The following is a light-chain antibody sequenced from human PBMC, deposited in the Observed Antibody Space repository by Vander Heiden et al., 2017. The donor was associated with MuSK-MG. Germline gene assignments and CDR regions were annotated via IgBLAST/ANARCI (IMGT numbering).Light chain of an antibody. CDR1: TGAVTSDNY. CDR3: LLYYPGPLVV. V-gene: IGLV7-46*01. Sequence: QAVLTQEPSLTVSPGGTVTLTCGSITGAVTSDNYPYWFQQKPGQAPRTLIYDTYNKHSWTPARFSGSVLGGKAALTLSGAQPEDEAEYYCLLYYPGPLVVIGGGTKLTVL. J-gene: IGLJ2*01. CDR2: DTY.